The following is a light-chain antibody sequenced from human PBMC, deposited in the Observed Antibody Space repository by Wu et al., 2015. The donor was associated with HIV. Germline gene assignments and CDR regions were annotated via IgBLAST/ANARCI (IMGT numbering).Light chain of an antibody. CDR3: QQSYSTPXT. CDR1: QSISSY. Sequence: DIQMTQSPSSLSASVGDRVTIACRASQSISSYLNWYQQSPGKAPKLLIYAASILQSGVPSRFSGSGSGTDFTLTISSLHPEDFATYYCQQSYSTPXTFGPGTKVDIK. CDR2: AAS. V-gene: IGKV1-39*01. J-gene: IGKJ3*01.